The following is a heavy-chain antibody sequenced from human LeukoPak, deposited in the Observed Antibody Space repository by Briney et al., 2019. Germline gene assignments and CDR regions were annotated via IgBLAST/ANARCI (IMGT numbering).Heavy chain of an antibody. J-gene: IGHJ2*01. CDR2: IYYSGST. CDR3: ARPARYCSSGSCYSDWYFDL. Sequence: SETLSLTCTVSGGSISSGDYYWSWIRQPPGKGLEWIGYIYYSGSTYYNPSLKSRVTISVDTSKKQFTLNLTSVTAADTAVYYCARPARYCSSGSCYSDWYFDLWGRGTLVTVSS. V-gene: IGHV4-30-4*01. CDR1: GGSISSGDYY. D-gene: IGHD2-15*01.